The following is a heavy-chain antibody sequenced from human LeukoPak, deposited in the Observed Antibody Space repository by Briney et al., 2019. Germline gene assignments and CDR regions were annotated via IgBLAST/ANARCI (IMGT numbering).Heavy chain of an antibody. CDR2: ISNGNT. V-gene: IGHV3-23*01. D-gene: IGHD2-21*02. Sequence: QSGGSLRLSCAASGFPFSNHAMSWVRQPPGKGLEWVSAISNGNTYYADSVRGRFTNSRDDSKNMVYLQMNSLRDEDTALYYCVREAGYCASVCLKSNWFDPWGQGTLVTVSS. CDR1: GFPFSNHA. CDR3: VREAGYCASVCLKSNWFDP. J-gene: IGHJ5*02.